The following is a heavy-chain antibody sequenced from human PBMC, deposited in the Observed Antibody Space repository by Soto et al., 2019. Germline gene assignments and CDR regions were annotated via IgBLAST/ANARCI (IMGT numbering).Heavy chain of an antibody. J-gene: IGHJ4*02. CDR1: GFTFSSYN. CDR2: ISSGSSYI. D-gene: IGHD6-19*01. CDR3: ARDKTSGRPLDS. Sequence: GGSLRLSCAASGFTFSSYNMNWVRQAPGKGLEWVSYISSGSSYIYYADSVKGRFTISRDNAKNSLYLQVNSLRAEDTAVYYCARDKTSGRPLDSWGQGTLVTVSS. V-gene: IGHV3-21*05.